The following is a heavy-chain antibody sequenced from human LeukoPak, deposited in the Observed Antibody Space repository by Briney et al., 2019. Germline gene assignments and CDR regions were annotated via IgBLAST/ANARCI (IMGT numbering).Heavy chain of an antibody. CDR2: IIPIFGTA. J-gene: IGHJ4*02. CDR3: AITQGVVPAAIPYSFDY. Sequence: ASVKVSCKASGGTFSSYAISWVRQATGQGLEWMGGIIPIFGTANYAQKFQGRVTITTDESTSTAYMELSSLRSEDTAVYYCAITQGVVPAAIPYSFDYWGQGTLVTVSS. CDR1: GGTFSSYA. V-gene: IGHV1-69*05. D-gene: IGHD2-2*02.